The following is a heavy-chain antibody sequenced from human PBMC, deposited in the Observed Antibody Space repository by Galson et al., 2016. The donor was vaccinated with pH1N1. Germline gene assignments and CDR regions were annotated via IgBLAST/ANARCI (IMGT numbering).Heavy chain of an antibody. D-gene: IGHD2-2*01. V-gene: IGHV3-23*01. J-gene: IGHJ6*02. CDR1: GFTFSSYA. CDR2: ISGSGGTT. CDR3: AKVTDVCTVTRCFPYGMHA. Sequence: LRLSCAASGFTFSSYAMYWVRQAPGKGLEWVSAISGSGGTTHDADSVKGRFTISRDNSKNTLYLQMHSLRAEDTATYYCAKVTDVCTVTRCFPYGMHAWGQRTTVTVSS.